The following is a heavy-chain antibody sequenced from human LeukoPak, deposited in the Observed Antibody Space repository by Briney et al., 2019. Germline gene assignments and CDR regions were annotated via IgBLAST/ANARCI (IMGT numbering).Heavy chain of an antibody. D-gene: IGHD7-27*01. CDR1: GFTFSNYA. Sequence: PGGSLRLSCVASGFTFSNYAMTWVRQAPGKGLEWVAGIWYDGSNKDYVDSVKGRFTISRDNSKNTLYLEMNSLTVEDTAVYYCAKGRGGSSNWGSDYRGQGTQVTVSS. J-gene: IGHJ4*02. CDR2: IWYDGSNK. V-gene: IGHV3-33*06. CDR3: AKGRGGSSNWGSDY.